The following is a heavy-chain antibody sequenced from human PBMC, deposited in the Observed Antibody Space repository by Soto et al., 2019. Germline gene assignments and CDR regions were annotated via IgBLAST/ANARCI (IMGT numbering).Heavy chain of an antibody. V-gene: IGHV4-4*02. CDR1: GGSISSTNW. J-gene: IGHJ4*02. CDR3: ARADYYYGSGNYYYDY. D-gene: IGHD3-10*01. Sequence: QVQLQESGPGLVKPSGTLSLTCAVSGGSISSTNWWSWVRQPPGKGLEWIGEIYHSGSTNYNPSLKSRVTISVDKSKNQFSLKLSSLTAADTAVYYCARADYYYGSGNYYYDYWGQGTLVTVSS. CDR2: IYHSGST.